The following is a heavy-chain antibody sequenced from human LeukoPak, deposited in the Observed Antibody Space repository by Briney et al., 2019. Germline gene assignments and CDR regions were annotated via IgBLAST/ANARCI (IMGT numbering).Heavy chain of an antibody. V-gene: IGHV3-30*02. CDR3: AMRRVSGSEDYMDV. CDR1: GFTFRSYG. J-gene: IGHJ6*03. Sequence: PGGSLRLSCAASGFTFRSYGMHWVRQAPGKGLEWVALIRYDGNNKYYADSVEGRFTVSRDNSKNTLDLQMNSLRAEDTAVYYCAMRRVSGSEDYMDVWGKGTTVTVSS. D-gene: IGHD2-2*01. CDR2: IRYDGNNK.